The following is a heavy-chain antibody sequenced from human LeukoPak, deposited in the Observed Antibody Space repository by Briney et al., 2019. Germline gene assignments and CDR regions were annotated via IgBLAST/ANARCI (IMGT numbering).Heavy chain of an antibody. CDR2: IYYSGST. V-gene: IGHV4-31*03. CDR3: ARGGGPYDYVWGSYRQHNWFDP. Sequence: SETLSLTCTVSGGSISSGGYYWSWIRQHPGKGLEWIGYIYYSGSTNYNPSLKSRVTISVDTSKNQFSLKLSSVTAADTAVYYCARGGGPYDYVWGSYRQHNWFDPWGQGTLVTVSS. D-gene: IGHD3-16*02. CDR1: GGSISSGGYY. J-gene: IGHJ5*02.